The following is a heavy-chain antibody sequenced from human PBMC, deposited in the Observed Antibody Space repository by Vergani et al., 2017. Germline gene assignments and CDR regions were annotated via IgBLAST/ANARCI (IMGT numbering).Heavy chain of an antibody. V-gene: IGHV4-39*01. D-gene: IGHD6-19*01. Sequence: QLQLQEPGPGLVKPSATLSLTCSVSGASIRSSNYYWGWIRQPPGKGLEWIASIYYSGRTYYNPSLKSRVTISVDTSKTQFSLKLSSVTAADTAVYFCARHSTVEWLVKLGWIDPWGQGILVTVSS. CDR1: GASIRSSNYY. CDR3: ARHSTVEWLVKLGWIDP. J-gene: IGHJ5*02. CDR2: IYYSGRT.